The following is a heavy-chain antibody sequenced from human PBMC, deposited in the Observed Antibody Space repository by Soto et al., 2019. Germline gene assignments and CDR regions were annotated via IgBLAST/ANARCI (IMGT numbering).Heavy chain of an antibody. D-gene: IGHD6-13*01. J-gene: IGHJ4*02. CDR1: GFTFSTYG. CDR2: ISGSGDST. Sequence: GGSLRLSCAASGFTFSTYGMNWVRQVPGKGLEWDSSISGSGDSTNYADSVKRRFTISRDNSKNTLYLQMSSLRVEDTAVYYCAKGDRIAAAGSIDYWDQGTLVSVSS. V-gene: IGHV3-23*01. CDR3: AKGDRIAAAGSIDY.